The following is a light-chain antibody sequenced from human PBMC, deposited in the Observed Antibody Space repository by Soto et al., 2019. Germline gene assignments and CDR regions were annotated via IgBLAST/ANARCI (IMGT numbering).Light chain of an antibody. Sequence: EIVMTQSPDTLSVSPGERATLSCRASQSVSSSLAWYQQKPGQAPRLLIYGASTRATGIPARFSGSGSGTEFTLTISSLHSEDFAVYHRKHYSNWWTFGQGTKVDIK. CDR2: GAS. V-gene: IGKV3-15*01. CDR3: KHYSNWWT. CDR1: QSVSSS. J-gene: IGKJ1*01.